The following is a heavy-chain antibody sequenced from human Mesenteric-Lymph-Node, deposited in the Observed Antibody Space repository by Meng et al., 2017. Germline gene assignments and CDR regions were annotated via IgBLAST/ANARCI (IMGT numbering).Heavy chain of an antibody. J-gene: IGHJ6*02. V-gene: IGHV1-8*03. Sequence: ASVKVSCKASGYTFTSYDINWVRQATGQGLEWMGWMNPNSGNTGYAQKFQGRVTITRNTSISTAYMELSSLRSEDTAVYYCAKGVTEADGGVFWGEDFYYYGLDVWGQGTTVTVSS. CDR1: GYTFTSYD. CDR2: MNPNSGNT. CDR3: AKGVTEADGGVFWGEDFYYYGLDV. D-gene: IGHD6-13*01.